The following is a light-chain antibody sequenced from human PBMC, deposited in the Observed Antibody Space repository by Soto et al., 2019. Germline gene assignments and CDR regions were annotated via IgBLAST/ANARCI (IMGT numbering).Light chain of an antibody. Sequence: QSALTQPASVSGSPGQSITISCTGTSSDVGGYNYVSWYQQHPGKAPKLVIYEVTKRPSRVSNRFSGSKSGNTASLTISGLQAEDETDYYCSSYTSTNHVVFGGGTKLTVL. CDR1: SSDVGGYNY. J-gene: IGLJ2*01. V-gene: IGLV2-14*01. CDR3: SSYTSTNHVV. CDR2: EVT.